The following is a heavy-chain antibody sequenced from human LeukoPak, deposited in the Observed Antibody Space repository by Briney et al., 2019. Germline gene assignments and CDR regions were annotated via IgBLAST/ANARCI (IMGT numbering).Heavy chain of an antibody. Sequence: SETLSLTCTVSAGSISSNSYYWGWIRQPPGKGLQWIGSIYYSGSTNYNPALKSPVTISVDTSKNQFSLKLSSVTAADTAVYYCARFYYDSSGYRNWGQGTLVTVSS. D-gene: IGHD3-22*01. CDR3: ARFYYDSSGYRN. CDR1: AGSISSNSYY. V-gene: IGHV4-39*07. CDR2: IYYSGST. J-gene: IGHJ4*02.